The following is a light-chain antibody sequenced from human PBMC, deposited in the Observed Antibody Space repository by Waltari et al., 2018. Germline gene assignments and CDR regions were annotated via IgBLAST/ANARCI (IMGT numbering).Light chain of an antibody. Sequence: QSALTQPASVSGSPGQSITISCTGTSSDVGSYNLVSWYQHHPGKAPKRMIYEVTNRTAGLSNRFAGSKSGNTAFLTISGLQAEDEAHYYCSSYTSSTTLGVFGGGTKVTVL. CDR3: SSYTSSTTLGV. V-gene: IGLV2-14*02. J-gene: IGLJ3*02. CDR1: SSDVGSYNL. CDR2: EVT.